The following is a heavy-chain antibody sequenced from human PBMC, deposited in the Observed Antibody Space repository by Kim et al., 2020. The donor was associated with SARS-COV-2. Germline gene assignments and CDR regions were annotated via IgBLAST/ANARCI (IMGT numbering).Heavy chain of an antibody. J-gene: IGHJ4*02. V-gene: IGHV3-7*03. CDR3: ARDDSGYDPFDY. D-gene: IGHD5-12*01. Sequence: YYVDSVKGRFTISRDNAKNSLYLQMNSLRAEDTAVYYCARDDSGYDPFDYWGQGTLVTVSS.